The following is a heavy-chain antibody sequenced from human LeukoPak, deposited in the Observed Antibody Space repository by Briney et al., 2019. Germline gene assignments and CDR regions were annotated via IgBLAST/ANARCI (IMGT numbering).Heavy chain of an antibody. CDR1: GASIRSGDHH. V-gene: IGHV4-30-4*01. Sequence: SQTLSLTCTVSGASIRSGDHHWSWLRQSAGKGLKWIGYIYYSGSTYYNPSLKSRVTISVDTSKNQFSLKLSSVTAADTAVYYCARVRRQQLEDWGQGTLVTVSS. CDR2: IYYSGST. D-gene: IGHD6-13*01. J-gene: IGHJ4*02. CDR3: ARVRRQQLED.